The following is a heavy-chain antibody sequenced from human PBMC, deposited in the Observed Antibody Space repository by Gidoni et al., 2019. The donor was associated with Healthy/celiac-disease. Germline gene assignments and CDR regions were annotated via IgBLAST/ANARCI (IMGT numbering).Heavy chain of an antibody. J-gene: IGHJ3*02. Sequence: EVQLVESGGGLVQPGGSLRLSCAASGFTFSSYWMSWVRQAPGKGLEWVANIKQDGSEKYYVDSVKGRFTISRDNAKNSLYLQMNSLRAEDTAVYYCARDQNTALGSDAFDIWGQGTMVTVSS. D-gene: IGHD5-18*01. V-gene: IGHV3-7*04. CDR3: ARDQNTALGSDAFDI. CDR2: IKQDGSEK. CDR1: GFTFSSYW.